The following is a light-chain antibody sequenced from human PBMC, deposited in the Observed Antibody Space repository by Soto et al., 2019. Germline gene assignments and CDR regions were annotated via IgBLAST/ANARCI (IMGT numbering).Light chain of an antibody. V-gene: IGKV3-20*01. CDR2: GTS. CDR3: QQYGSSIT. Sequence: ESRLTQSPGTLSLSPGERATLPCRASQSVKSSYLAWYQHKPGQAPRLLIYGTSSRATGIPDRFSGSGSGTDFTLTISRLEPEDFAVYYCQQYGSSITFGQGTRLEIK. CDR1: QSVKSSY. J-gene: IGKJ5*01.